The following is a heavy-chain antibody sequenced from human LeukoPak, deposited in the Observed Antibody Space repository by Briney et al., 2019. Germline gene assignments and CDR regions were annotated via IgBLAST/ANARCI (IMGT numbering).Heavy chain of an antibody. V-gene: IGHV3-66*01. J-gene: IGHJ4*02. D-gene: IGHD6-19*01. CDR3: ARGGSIAVAGTRFDY. Sequence: PGGSLRLSCAASGFTVSSNYMSWVRQAPGKGLEWVSVIYSGGSTYYADSVKGRFTISRDNSKNTLYLQMNSLRAEDTAVYYCARGGSIAVAGTRFDYWGQGTLVTVSS. CDR1: GFTVSSNY. CDR2: IYSGGST.